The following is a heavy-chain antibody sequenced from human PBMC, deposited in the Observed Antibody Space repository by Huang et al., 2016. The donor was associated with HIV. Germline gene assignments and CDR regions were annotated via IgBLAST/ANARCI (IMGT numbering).Heavy chain of an antibody. D-gene: IGHD5-12*01. V-gene: IGHV5-51*01. CDR2: IKPGDSDT. CDR1: GYSFTHFW. CDR3: AKQGYTWSFDY. Sequence: EVQLVQSGAEVKKPGESLKISCNASGYSFTHFWLGWVRQMPGKGLEWMGIIKPGDSDTRYSPSFQGQVTISADKSIDTAYLQWSSLKASDTAIYYCAKQGYTWSFDYWGQGTLVSVSS. J-gene: IGHJ4*02.